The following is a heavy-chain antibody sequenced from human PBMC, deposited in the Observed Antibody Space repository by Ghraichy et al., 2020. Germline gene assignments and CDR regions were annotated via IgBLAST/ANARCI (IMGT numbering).Heavy chain of an antibody. CDR1: GFTFSDSA. Sequence: GGSLRLSCTASGFTFSDSAMSWVRQAPGKGLEWVSSISESGGSTYFADSMKGRFTISRDNSKNTMSLQMNSLRAEDTAVYFCAKCSLEWFDVGRGAGAYYHMDLWGKGTTVTVSS. CDR3: AKCSLEWFDVGRGAGAYYHMDL. V-gene: IGHV3-23*01. J-gene: IGHJ6*03. D-gene: IGHD3-3*01. CDR2: ISESGGST.